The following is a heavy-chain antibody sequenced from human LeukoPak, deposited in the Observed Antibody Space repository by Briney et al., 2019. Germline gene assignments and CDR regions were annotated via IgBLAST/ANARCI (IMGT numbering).Heavy chain of an antibody. D-gene: IGHD1-26*01. Sequence: SQTLSLTCTVSGGSISSGTYYWTWIRQPAGKGLEWIGRIYTSGSTNYNPSLKSRVTMSVDTSKNQFSLKLSSVTAADTAVYYCARDKSGNSGTLNAPDAFDIWGQGTMVTVSS. CDR2: IYTSGST. V-gene: IGHV4-61*02. J-gene: IGHJ3*02. CDR3: ARDKSGNSGTLNAPDAFDI. CDR1: GGSISSGTYY.